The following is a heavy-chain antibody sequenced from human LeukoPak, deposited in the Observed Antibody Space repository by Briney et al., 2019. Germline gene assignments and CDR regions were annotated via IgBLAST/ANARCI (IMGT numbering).Heavy chain of an antibody. CDR2: ISGDGGST. D-gene: IGHD4-11*01. J-gene: IGHJ4*02. CDR1: GFTFDDYA. V-gene: IGHV3-43*02. Sequence: GGSLRLSCAASGFTFDDYAMHWVRQAPGKGLEWVSLISGDGGSTYYADSVKGRFTISRDNSKNSLYLQMNSLRAEDTAVYYCVRGLVPGFLDYWGQGTPVTVSS. CDR3: VRGLVPGFLDY.